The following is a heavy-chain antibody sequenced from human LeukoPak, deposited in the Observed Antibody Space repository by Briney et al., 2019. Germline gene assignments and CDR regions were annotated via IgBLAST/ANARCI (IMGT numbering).Heavy chain of an antibody. Sequence: GGSLRLSCAASGFTFSSYAMSWVRQAPGKGLEWVSTIGVSGGTTYYADSVKGRFTISRVNSRNTLYLQMNSLRAEDTAVYYCAKAIMGAILHAFDIWGQGTMATVSS. CDR2: IGVSGGTT. V-gene: IGHV3-23*01. CDR3: AKAIMGAILHAFDI. D-gene: IGHD1-26*01. CDR1: GFTFSSYA. J-gene: IGHJ3*02.